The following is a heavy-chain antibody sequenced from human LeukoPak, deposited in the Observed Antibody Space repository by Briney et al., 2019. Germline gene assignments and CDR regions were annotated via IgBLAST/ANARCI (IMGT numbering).Heavy chain of an antibody. J-gene: IGHJ4*02. CDR2: ISYDGSNK. CDR1: GFTFSSYG. CDR3: AKDGFDY. Sequence: GGSLRLSCAASGFTFSSYGMHWVRQAPGKGLEWVAVISYDGSNKYYADSVKGRFTISRDNSKNTLYLQMNSLRAEDTAVYYCAKDGFDYWGQGTLVTVSS. V-gene: IGHV3-30*18.